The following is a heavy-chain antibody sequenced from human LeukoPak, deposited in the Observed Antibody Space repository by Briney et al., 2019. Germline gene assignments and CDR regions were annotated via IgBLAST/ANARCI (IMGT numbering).Heavy chain of an antibody. D-gene: IGHD1-26*01. Sequence: SETLSLTCTVSGGSISSYYWSWIRQPPGKGLEWIGYIHYSGSTNYNPSLKSRVTTSVDTSKSQFSPKLSSVTAADTAVYYCASTYSNLASFDYWGQGTLVTVSS. J-gene: IGHJ4*02. CDR2: IHYSGST. CDR3: ASTYSNLASFDY. V-gene: IGHV4-59*01. CDR1: GGSISSYY.